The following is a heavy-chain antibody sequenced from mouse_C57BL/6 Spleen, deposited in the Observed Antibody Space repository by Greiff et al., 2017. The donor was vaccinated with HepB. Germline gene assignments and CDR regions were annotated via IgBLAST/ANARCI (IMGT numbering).Heavy chain of an antibody. D-gene: IGHD1-1*01. CDR1: GFTFSSYG. CDR3: ARQDGREYYYGSSPFAY. V-gene: IGHV5-6*01. CDR2: ISSGGSYT. Sequence: EVQLVESGGDLVKPGGSLKLSCAASGFTFSSYGMSWVRQTPDKRLEWVATISSGGSYTYYPDSVKGRITISRDNSKNTLYLQMSSLKSEDTAMYYCARQDGREYYYGSSPFAYWGQGTLVTVSA. J-gene: IGHJ3*01.